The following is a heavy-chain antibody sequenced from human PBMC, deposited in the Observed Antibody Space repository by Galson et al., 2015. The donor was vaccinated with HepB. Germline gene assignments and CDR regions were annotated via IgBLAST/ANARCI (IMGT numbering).Heavy chain of an antibody. J-gene: IGHJ5*02. V-gene: IGHV1-18*04. D-gene: IGHD3-22*01. Sequence: SVKVSCKASGYTFTSYGISWVRQAPGQGLEWMGWISAYNGNTNYAQKLQGRVTMTTDTSTSTAYMELRSLRSDDTAVYYCAREWPPYYYDSSGYQNWFDPWGQGTLVTVSS. CDR3: AREWPPYYYDSSGYQNWFDP. CDR2: ISAYNGNT. CDR1: GYTFTSYG.